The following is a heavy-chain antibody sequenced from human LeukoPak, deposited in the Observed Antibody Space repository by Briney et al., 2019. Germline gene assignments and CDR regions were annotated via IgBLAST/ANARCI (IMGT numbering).Heavy chain of an antibody. CDR2: IRYDGSNK. Sequence: PGGSLRLSCAASGFTFSHYAMTWVRQAPGKGLEWVAFIRYDGSNKYYADSVKGRFTISRDNSKNTLYLQMNSLRAEDTAVYYCAKVVSGSYDYWGQGTLVTVSS. J-gene: IGHJ4*02. V-gene: IGHV3-30*02. CDR3: AKVVSGSYDY. D-gene: IGHD1-26*01. CDR1: GFTFSHYA.